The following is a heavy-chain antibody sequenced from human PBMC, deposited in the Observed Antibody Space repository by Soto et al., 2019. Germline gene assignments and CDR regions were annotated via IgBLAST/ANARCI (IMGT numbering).Heavy chain of an antibody. D-gene: IGHD3-3*01. CDR1: GFTVSSNY. CDR3: ARGWRRVWSGYGTYYYYGMDV. Sequence: PRLSCAASGFTVSSNYMSWVRQAPGKGLEWVSVIYSGGSTYYADSVKGRFTISRDNSKNTPYLQMNSLRAEDTAVYYCARGWRRVWSGYGTYYYYGMDVWGQGTTVTVSS. V-gene: IGHV3-53*01. CDR2: IYSGGST. J-gene: IGHJ6*02.